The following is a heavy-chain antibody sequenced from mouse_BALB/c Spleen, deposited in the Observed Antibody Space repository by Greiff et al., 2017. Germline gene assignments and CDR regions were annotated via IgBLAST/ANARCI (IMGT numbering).Heavy chain of an antibody. CDR1: GYAFTNYL. D-gene: IGHD2-4*01. Sequence: VKLQQSGAELVRPGTSVKVSCKASGYAFTNYLIEWVKQRPGQGLEWIGVINPGSGGTNYNEKFKGKATLTADKSSSTAYMQLSSLTSDDSAVYFCARGGDYELDYWGQGTTLTVSS. V-gene: IGHV1-54*01. CDR2: INPGSGGT. CDR3: ARGGDYELDY. J-gene: IGHJ2*01.